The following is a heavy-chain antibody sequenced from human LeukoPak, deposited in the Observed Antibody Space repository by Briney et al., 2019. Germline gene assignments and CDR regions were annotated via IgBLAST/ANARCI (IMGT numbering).Heavy chain of an antibody. CDR2: IYYSGST. CDR3: ARVYSEEATGAHYFDY. V-gene: IGHV4-31*03. D-gene: IGHD2-15*01. Sequence: SQTLSLTCTVSGGSISSGGYYWSWIRQHPGKGLEWIGYIYYSGSTYYNPSLKSRVTISVDTSKNQFSLKLSSVTAADTAVYYCARVYSEEATGAHYFDYWGQGALVTVSS. J-gene: IGHJ4*02. CDR1: GGSISSGGYY.